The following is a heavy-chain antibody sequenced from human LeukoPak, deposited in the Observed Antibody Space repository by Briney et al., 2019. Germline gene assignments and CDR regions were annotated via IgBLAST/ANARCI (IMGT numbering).Heavy chain of an antibody. Sequence: GASVKVSCKASGGTFSSYAISWVRQAPGQGLEWMGGIIPIFGTANYAQKFQGRDTITADESTSTAYMELSSLRSEDTAVYYCARARSSYDSNDYWGQGTLVTVSS. CDR1: GGTFSSYA. V-gene: IGHV1-69*13. CDR3: ARARSSYDSNDY. J-gene: IGHJ4*02. D-gene: IGHD3-22*01. CDR2: IIPIFGTA.